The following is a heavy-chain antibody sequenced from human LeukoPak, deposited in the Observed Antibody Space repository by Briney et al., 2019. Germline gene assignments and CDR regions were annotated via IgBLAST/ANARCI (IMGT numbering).Heavy chain of an antibody. D-gene: IGHD1-7*01. J-gene: IGHJ5*02. CDR1: GFTFTRYW. V-gene: IGHV3-7*03. CDR3: AREGLELHRENWFDP. Sequence: GGSLRLSCAASGFTFTRYWMSWVRQAPGKGLEWVASINQDESEKYYVDSVKGRFTISRDNAKNSLYLQMNSLRAEDTAVYYCAREGLELHRENWFDPWGQGTLVTVSS. CDR2: INQDESEK.